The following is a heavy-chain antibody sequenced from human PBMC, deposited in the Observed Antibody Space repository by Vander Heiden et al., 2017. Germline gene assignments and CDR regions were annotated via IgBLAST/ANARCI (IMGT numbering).Heavy chain of an antibody. CDR1: GSSFSIHA. CDR3: AKGDSRGWFGYYFDY. J-gene: IGHJ4*02. D-gene: IGHD6-19*01. CDR2: ISSTGGST. Sequence: GGLVQPGGSLSLYCGASGSSFSIHAICWVRQAPGKVLEWVSAISSTGGSTYYANYVQGRFTISRDDSKKALSLQMNSLRAEDAAVYYCAKGDSRGWFGYYFDYWGQGNLVTVSS. V-gene: IGHV3-23*01.